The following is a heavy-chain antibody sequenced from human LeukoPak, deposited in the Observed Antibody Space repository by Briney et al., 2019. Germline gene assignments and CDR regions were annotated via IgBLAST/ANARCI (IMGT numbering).Heavy chain of an antibody. CDR1: GGTFSSYA. CDR3: ARVPDHYYGSGSYYNDAFDI. Sequence: SVKVSCKASGGTFSSYAISWVRQAPGQGLEWMGGIIPIFGTANYAQKFQGRVTITTDESTSTAYMELSSLRSEDTAVYYCARVPDHYYGSGSYYNDAFDIWGQGTMVTVSS. J-gene: IGHJ3*02. CDR2: IIPIFGTA. V-gene: IGHV1-69*05. D-gene: IGHD3-10*01.